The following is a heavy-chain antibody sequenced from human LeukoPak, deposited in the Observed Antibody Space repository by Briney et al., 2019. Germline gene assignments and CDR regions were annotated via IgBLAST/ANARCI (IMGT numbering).Heavy chain of an antibody. V-gene: IGHV1-2*02. CDR2: IDPNTGGT. D-gene: IGHD6-6*01. Sequence: ASVKVSFKPSGYTFTGYYIHWVRQAPGQGFEWMGWIDPNTGGTKYARKFHDRVTMTRDTSISTAYMELSRVTSDDTAVYYCTRDRPPQYWGQGTLVTVSS. CDR1: GYTFTGYY. CDR3: TRDRPPQY. J-gene: IGHJ4*02.